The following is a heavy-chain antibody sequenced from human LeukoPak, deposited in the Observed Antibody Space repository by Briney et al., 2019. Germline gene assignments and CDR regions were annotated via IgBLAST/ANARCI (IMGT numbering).Heavy chain of an antibody. D-gene: IGHD3-3*01. CDR2: ISDSGGST. V-gene: IGHV3-23*01. Sequence: GGSLRLSCAASGFTFSSYEMNWVRQAPGEGLEWVSAISDSGGSTYYADSVKGRFTISRDNSKNTLYLQMNSLRAEDTAVYYCAKGVYDFWSSYDYWGQGTLVTVSS. J-gene: IGHJ4*02. CDR1: GFTFSSYE. CDR3: AKGVYDFWSSYDY.